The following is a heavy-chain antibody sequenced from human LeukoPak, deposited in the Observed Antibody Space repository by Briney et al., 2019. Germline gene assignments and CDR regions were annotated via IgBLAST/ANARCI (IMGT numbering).Heavy chain of an antibody. D-gene: IGHD3-10*01. CDR1: GGSISSGDYY. CDR3: ARDRADYYYYGMDV. Sequence: SETLSLTCTVSGGSISSGDYYWSWISQPPGKGLEWIGYIYYSGSTYYNPSLKSRVTISVDTSKNQFSLKLSSVTAADTAVYYCARDRADYYYYGMDVWGQGTTVTVSS. J-gene: IGHJ6*02. V-gene: IGHV4-30-4*01. CDR2: IYYSGST.